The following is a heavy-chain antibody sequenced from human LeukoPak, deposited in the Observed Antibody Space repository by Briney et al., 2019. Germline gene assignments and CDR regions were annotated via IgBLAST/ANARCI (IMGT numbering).Heavy chain of an antibody. CDR3: ARGGVDTAMVGSIYY. CDR2: IYSSGST. Sequence: SETLSLTCTVSNGSISTYYWSWIRQPPGKGLEWIGYIYSSGSTNYNPSLKSRVTISVDTSKNQFSLKLSSVTAADTAVYYCARGGVDTAMVGSIYYWGQGTLVTVSS. D-gene: IGHD5-18*01. CDR1: NGSISTYY. J-gene: IGHJ4*02. V-gene: IGHV4-59*01.